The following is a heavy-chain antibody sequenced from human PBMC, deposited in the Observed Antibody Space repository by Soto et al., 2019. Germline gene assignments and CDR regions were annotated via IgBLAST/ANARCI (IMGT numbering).Heavy chain of an antibody. J-gene: IGHJ4*02. D-gene: IGHD2-15*01. Sequence: GGSLRLSCAASGFTFSSYAMSWVRQAPGKGLEWVSAISGSGGSTYYADSVKGRFTISRDNSKNTLYLQMNSLRAEETAVYYCAKAGPADVVVVALPLPEPLYFDYWGQGTLVTVSS. CDR1: GFTFSSYA. V-gene: IGHV3-23*01. CDR2: ISGSGGST. CDR3: AKAGPADVVVVALPLPEPLYFDY.